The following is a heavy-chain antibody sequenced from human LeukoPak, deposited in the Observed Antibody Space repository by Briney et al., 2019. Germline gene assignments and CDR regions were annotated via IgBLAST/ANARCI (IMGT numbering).Heavy chain of an antibody. CDR3: ARGSSIDYVWGTYRQFDY. CDR1: GFTFSTYS. Sequence: GGSLRLSCAASGFTFSTYSMKWVRQAPGKGLEWLSYISSSHSTIYSADSVKGRFTISRDNAKNSLYLQMNSLRAEDTAVYYCARGSSIDYVWGTYRQFDYWGQGTLVTVSS. CDR2: ISSSHSTI. D-gene: IGHD3-16*02. J-gene: IGHJ4*02. V-gene: IGHV3-48*01.